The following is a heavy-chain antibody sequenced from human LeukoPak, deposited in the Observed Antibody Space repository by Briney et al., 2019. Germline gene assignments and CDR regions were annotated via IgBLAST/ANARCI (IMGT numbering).Heavy chain of an antibody. J-gene: IGHJ5*02. CDR2: INHSGST. V-gene: IGHV4-34*01. CDR3: ARGRSWPWLRYFDWPQNWFDP. Sequence: RSSETLSLTCAVYGGSFSGYYWSWIRQPPGKGLEWIGEINHSGSTDYNPSLKSRVTISVDTSKNQFSLKLSSVTAADTAVYYCARGRSWPWLRYFDWPQNWFDPWGQGTLVTVSS. CDR1: GGSFSGYY. D-gene: IGHD3-9*01.